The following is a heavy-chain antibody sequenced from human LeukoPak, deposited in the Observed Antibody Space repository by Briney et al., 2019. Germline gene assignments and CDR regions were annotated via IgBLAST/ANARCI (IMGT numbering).Heavy chain of an antibody. D-gene: IGHD2-2*01. CDR3: ASPNNKYCSSTSCYSQDYYYYYYMDV. V-gene: IGHV1-69*13. CDR1: GGTFSSYA. J-gene: IGHJ6*03. Sequence: ASVKVSCKASGGTFSSYAISWVRQAPGQGLEWMGRIIPIFGTANYAQKFQGRVTITADESTSTAYMELSSLRSEDTAVYYCASPNNKYCSSTSCYSQDYYYYYYMDVWGKGTTVTVSS. CDR2: IIPIFGTA.